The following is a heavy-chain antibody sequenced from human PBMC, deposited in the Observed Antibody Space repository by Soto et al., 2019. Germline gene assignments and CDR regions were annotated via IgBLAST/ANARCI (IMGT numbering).Heavy chain of an antibody. CDR1: GYSFTSYW. V-gene: IGHV5-51*01. D-gene: IGHD6-13*01. CDR2: IYPGDSDT. CDR3: ASPTQPSSSSWWGYNWFDP. Sequence: PGESLKISCKGSGYSFTSYWIGWVRQMPGKGLEWMGIIYPGDSDTSYPPSFQGQLTISPYTSITTAYLQWSSLNASDTAMYYFASPTQPSSSSWWGYNWFDPWGQGTLVTVSS. J-gene: IGHJ5*02.